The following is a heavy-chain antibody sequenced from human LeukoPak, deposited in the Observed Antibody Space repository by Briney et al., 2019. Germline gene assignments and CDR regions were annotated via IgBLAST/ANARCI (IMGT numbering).Heavy chain of an antibody. V-gene: IGHV3-23*01. D-gene: IGHD3-3*01. Sequence: GGSLRLSCAASGFTFSTYAMSWVRQAPVKGLEWVSGISGSGGKTFYTDAVKGRFTISRDNSKNTVYLQMKSLRVEDSAVYHCAKVPFGVEAPRAFDYWGQGTLVTVSS. J-gene: IGHJ4*02. CDR2: ISGSGGKT. CDR3: AKVPFGVEAPRAFDY. CDR1: GFTFSTYA.